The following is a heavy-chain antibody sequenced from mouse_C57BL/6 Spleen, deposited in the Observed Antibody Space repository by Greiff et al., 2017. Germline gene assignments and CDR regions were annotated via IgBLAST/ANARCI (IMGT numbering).Heavy chain of an antibody. Sequence: QVQLQQSGPELVKPGASVKISCKASGYSFTSYYIHWVKQRPGQGLEWIGWIYPGSGNTKYNEKFKGKATLTADKSSSTAYMQLISLTSEDSAVYYCARSLIYYGYGFDYWGQGTTLTVSS. V-gene: IGHV1-66*01. J-gene: IGHJ2*01. CDR2: IYPGSGNT. CDR3: ARSLIYYGYGFDY. CDR1: GYSFTSYY. D-gene: IGHD2-2*01.